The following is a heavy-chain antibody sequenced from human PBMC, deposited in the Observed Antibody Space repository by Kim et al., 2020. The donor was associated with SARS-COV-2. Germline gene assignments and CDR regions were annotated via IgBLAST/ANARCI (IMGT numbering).Heavy chain of an antibody. CDR3: ARHDTAMVINYYYYGMDV. CDR1: GYSFTSYW. Sequence: GESLKISCKGSGYSFTSYWIGWVRQMPGKGLEWMGIIYPGDSDTRYSPSFQGQVTISADKSISTAYLQWSSLKASDTAMYYCARHDTAMVINYYYYGMDVWGQGTTVTVSS. V-gene: IGHV5-51*01. J-gene: IGHJ6*02. CDR2: IYPGDSDT. D-gene: IGHD5-18*01.